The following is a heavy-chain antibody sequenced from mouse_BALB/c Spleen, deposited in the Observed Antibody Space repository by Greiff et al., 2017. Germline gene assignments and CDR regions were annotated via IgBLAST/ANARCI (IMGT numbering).Heavy chain of an antibody. V-gene: IGHV3-2*02. CDR3: ATHLYYDDDWFAY. D-gene: IGHD2-4*01. CDR1: GYSITSDYA. Sequence: EVQLQESGPGLVKPSHSLSLTCTVTGYSITSDYAWNWIRQFPGNKLEWMCFISYSGSTSYNPSLKSRTSITRDTSKNQFFLQLNCVTTEDTATYYCATHLYYDDDWFAYWGQGTLVTVSA. J-gene: IGHJ3*01. CDR2: ISYSGST.